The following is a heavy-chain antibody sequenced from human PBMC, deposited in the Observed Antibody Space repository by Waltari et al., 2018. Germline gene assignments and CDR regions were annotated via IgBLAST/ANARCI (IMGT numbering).Heavy chain of an antibody. J-gene: IGHJ5*02. V-gene: IGHV4-4*02. CDR3: ARVAVPAVTTNWFDP. CDR2: IYHSGST. Sequence: QVQLQESGPGLVKPSGTLSLTCAVSGLSLSTNNWWSWVRQPPGKRLEWIGEIYHSGSTNYNPSLESRVAISVDKSKNQFSLKVRSVTAADTAVYYCARVAVPAVTTNWFDPWSQGTLVTVSS. CDR1: GLSLSTNNW. D-gene: IGHD2-2*01.